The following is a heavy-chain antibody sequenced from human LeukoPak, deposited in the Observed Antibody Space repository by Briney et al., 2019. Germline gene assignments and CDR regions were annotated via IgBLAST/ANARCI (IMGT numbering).Heavy chain of an antibody. CDR1: GFTFSSYG. CDR3: AREVSGDPWYNWFDP. CDR2: IWYGGSNK. D-gene: IGHD4-17*01. J-gene: IGHJ5*02. V-gene: IGHV3-33*01. Sequence: GGSLRLSCAASGFTFSSYGMHWVRQAPGKGLEWVAVIWYGGSNKYYADSVKGRFTISRDNAKNTLYLQMNSLRAEDTAVYYCAREVSGDPWYNWFDPWGQGTLVTVSS.